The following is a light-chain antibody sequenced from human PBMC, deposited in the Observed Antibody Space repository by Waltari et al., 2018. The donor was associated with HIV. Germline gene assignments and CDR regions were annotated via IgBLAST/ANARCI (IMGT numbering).Light chain of an antibody. Sequence: IVMTQSAATLSLSPGGKVPPSCRASQSVSSNLAWYQQKPGQAPGLLIYGASTRAAGIPARFSGSGAGREFTLSISSLQSEDFAVYYCQQYHNWPRTFGQGTKVEI. CDR1: QSVSSN. V-gene: IGKV3-15*01. CDR3: QQYHNWPRT. CDR2: GAS. J-gene: IGKJ1*01.